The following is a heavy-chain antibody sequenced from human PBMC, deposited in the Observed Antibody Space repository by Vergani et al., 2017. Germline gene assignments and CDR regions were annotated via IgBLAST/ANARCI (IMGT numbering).Heavy chain of an antibody. Sequence: EVQLVESGGGLVQPGGSLRLSCAASGFTFSSYEMNWVRQAPGKGLEWVSYISSSGSTIYYADSVKGRFTISRDNAKNSLYLQMNSLRAEDTAVDYCARDRAAAGNYYGMDVWGQGTTVTVSS. CDR1: GFTFSSYE. CDR3: ARDRAAAGNYYGMDV. D-gene: IGHD6-13*01. V-gene: IGHV3-48*03. J-gene: IGHJ6*02. CDR2: ISSSGSTI.